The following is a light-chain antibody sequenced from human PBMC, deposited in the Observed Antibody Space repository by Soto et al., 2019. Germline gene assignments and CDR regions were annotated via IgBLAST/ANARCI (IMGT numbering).Light chain of an antibody. CDR3: QQRSSWPPGFT. CDR2: AAS. CDR1: QSLSSN. Sequence: IVLTQSPATLSLSPGERATLSCRASQSLSSNLAWYQQKPGQAPSLLIYAASNRATGIPARFSGSGSGTDFTLTISSLEPEDSAIYYCQQRSSWPPGFTFGPGTKVDIK. V-gene: IGKV3-11*01. J-gene: IGKJ3*01.